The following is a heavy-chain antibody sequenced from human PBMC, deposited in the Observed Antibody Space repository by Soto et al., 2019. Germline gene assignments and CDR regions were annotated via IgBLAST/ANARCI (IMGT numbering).Heavy chain of an antibody. J-gene: IGHJ4*02. V-gene: IGHV4-59*01. CDR2: ISSSGNT. CDR3: ARAPMVLTRSYFDS. Sequence: PSETLSLTCTVSDGSISNFYWSLIRKPPGKGLEWIGYISSSGNTNYNPSLKSRVSISVDTSKNQFSLNLTSVTAADTAVYYCARAPMVLTRSYFDSWGLGTPVTVS. D-gene: IGHD3-22*01. CDR1: DGSISNFY.